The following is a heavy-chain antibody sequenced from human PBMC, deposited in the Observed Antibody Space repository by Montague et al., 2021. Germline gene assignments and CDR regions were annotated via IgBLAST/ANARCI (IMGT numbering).Heavy chain of an antibody. CDR2: IFWDDDK. D-gene: IGHD6-13*01. Sequence: PVLVKPTQTLTLTCTFSGFSLATSGVGVAWLRQPPGKALEWLALIFWDDDKRYSPSLKSRLTITKDTTKNQVVLTLTNTDPVDTAAYFCAPKIAAHKAHDGFSVWGQGTVVTVSA. CDR1: GFSLATSGVG. V-gene: IGHV2-5*02. CDR3: APKIAAHKAHDGFSV. J-gene: IGHJ3*01.